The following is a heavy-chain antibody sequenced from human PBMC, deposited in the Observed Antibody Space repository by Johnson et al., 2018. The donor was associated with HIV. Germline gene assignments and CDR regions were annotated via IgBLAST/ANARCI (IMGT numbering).Heavy chain of an antibody. CDR2: ISYDGSNK. Sequence: QVPLVVSGEAVVQPGSSLRLSCVASGFTFSIYAMHWVRQAPGKGLEWVAVISYDGSNKDYADSVKGRFSISRDNSKNTLYLQMNSLRAEDTAVYYCPREKLDSSGYYDAFDIWGQGTMVTVSS. J-gene: IGHJ3*02. CDR1: GFTFSIYA. D-gene: IGHD3-22*01. V-gene: IGHV3-30*04. CDR3: PREKLDSSGYYDAFDI.